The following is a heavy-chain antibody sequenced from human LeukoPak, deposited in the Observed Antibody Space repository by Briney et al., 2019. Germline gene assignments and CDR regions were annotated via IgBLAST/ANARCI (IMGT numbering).Heavy chain of an antibody. CDR3: ARDVRVRRGLFDY. CDR1: DGSVSSGSYY. Sequence: PSETLSLTCTVSDGSVSSGSYYWSWIRQPPGKGLEWIGYIYYIGSTNYNPSLKSRVTISVDTSKNQFSLKLSSVTAADTAVYYCARDVRVRRGLFDYWGQGTLVTVSS. D-gene: IGHD3-10*01. CDR2: IYYIGST. J-gene: IGHJ4*02. V-gene: IGHV4-61*01.